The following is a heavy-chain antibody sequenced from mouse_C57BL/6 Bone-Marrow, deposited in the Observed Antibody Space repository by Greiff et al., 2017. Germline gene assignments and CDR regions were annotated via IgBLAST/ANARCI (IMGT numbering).Heavy chain of an antibody. Sequence: QVHVKQPGAELVKPGASVKMSCKASGYTFTSYWITWVKQRPGQGLEWIGDIYPGSGSTNYNEKFKSKATLTVDTSSSTAYMQLSSLTSEDSAVYYCAIYYYGSSLDYWGQGTTLTVSS. D-gene: IGHD1-1*01. CDR2: IYPGSGST. J-gene: IGHJ2*01. V-gene: IGHV1-55*01. CDR3: AIYYYGSSLDY. CDR1: GYTFTSYW.